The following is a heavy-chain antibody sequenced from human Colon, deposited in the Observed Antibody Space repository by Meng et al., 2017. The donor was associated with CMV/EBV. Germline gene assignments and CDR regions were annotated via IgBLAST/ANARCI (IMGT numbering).Heavy chain of an antibody. D-gene: IGHD3-16*01. CDR2: INPSGGT. Sequence: CDVYGESFSGYYWTWIRQPPGKGLEWIGEINPSGGTKYNPSLKSRGTIFVDTSKNQFSLNLNSVTAADTAVYYCARARISPGTYVDYWGQGTLVTVSS. J-gene: IGHJ4*02. CDR3: ARARISPGTYVDY. V-gene: IGHV4-34*01. CDR1: GESFSGYY.